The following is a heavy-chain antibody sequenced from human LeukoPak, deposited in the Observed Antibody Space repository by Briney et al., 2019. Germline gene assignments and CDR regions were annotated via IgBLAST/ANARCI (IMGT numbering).Heavy chain of an antibody. CDR3: AREGDRLTMVRGVTDAFDI. CDR1: GGSISISSYY. CDR2: IDYGGST. V-gene: IGHV4-61*01. D-gene: IGHD3-10*01. Sequence: SETLSLTCTVSGGSISISSYYWGWIRQPPGKGLEWIVYIDYGGSTNYNPSLKSRVTISVDTTKNPFSLKLSSVTAADTAVYYCAREGDRLTMVRGVTDAFDIWGQGTMVTVSS. J-gene: IGHJ3*02.